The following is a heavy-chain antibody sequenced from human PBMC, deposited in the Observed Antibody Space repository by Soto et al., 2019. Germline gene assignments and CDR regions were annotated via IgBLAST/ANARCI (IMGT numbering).Heavy chain of an antibody. Sequence: GGSLRLSCAASGFAFSSYAMHWVRQAPGKGLEWVAVISYNGDTTYYAESVKGRFTISRDNSKNTLYLQMNSLRAEDTAVYYCARDQIPGTPDYCEYWGQGTLVTVSS. J-gene: IGHJ4*02. CDR2: ISYNGDTT. CDR3: ARDQIPGTPDYCEY. CDR1: GFAFSSYA. D-gene: IGHD2-15*01. V-gene: IGHV3-30-3*01.